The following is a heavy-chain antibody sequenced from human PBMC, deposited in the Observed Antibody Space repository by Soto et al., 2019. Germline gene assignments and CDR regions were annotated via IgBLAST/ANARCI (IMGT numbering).Heavy chain of an antibody. Sequence: SETLSLTCTVSGGSISSYYWSWIRQPPGKGLEWIGYIYYSGSTNYNPSLKSRVTISVDTSKNQFSLKLSSVTAADTAVYYCARAREGSGYYYVRYFQHWGQGTLVTVS. CDR3: ARAREGSGYYYVRYFQH. J-gene: IGHJ1*01. D-gene: IGHD3-22*01. CDR1: GGSISSYY. CDR2: IYYSGST. V-gene: IGHV4-59*01.